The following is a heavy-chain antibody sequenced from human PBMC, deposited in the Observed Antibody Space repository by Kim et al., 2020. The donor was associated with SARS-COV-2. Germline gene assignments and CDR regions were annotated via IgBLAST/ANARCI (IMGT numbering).Heavy chain of an antibody. Sequence: GGSLRLSCAASGFTFSSYSMNWVRQAPGKGLEWVSSISSSSSYIYYADSVKGRFTISRDNAKNSLYLQMNSLRAEDTAVYYCARGVRYSYGIEFYYFDYWGQGTLVTVSS. CDR3: ARGVRYSYGIEFYYFDY. V-gene: IGHV3-21*01. J-gene: IGHJ4*02. CDR1: GFTFSSYS. CDR2: ISSSSSYI. D-gene: IGHD5-18*01.